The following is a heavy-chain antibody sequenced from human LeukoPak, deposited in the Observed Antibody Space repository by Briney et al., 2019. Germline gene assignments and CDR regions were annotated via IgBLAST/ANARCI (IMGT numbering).Heavy chain of an antibody. D-gene: IGHD3-10*01. Sequence: GGSLRLSCAASGCTFSNYNMYWVRQPPGTGLEWVSSISSTSEHIYYADSVKGRFTISRDNAKNSLYLQMNSLRAEDTAVYYCARAPYGSGYGMDVWGQGTTVTVSS. J-gene: IGHJ6*02. V-gene: IGHV3-21*01. CDR2: ISSTSEHI. CDR1: GCTFSNYN. CDR3: ARAPYGSGYGMDV.